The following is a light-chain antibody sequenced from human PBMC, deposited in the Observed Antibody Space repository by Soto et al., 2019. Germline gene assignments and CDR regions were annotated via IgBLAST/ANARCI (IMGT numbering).Light chain of an antibody. CDR1: SSDVGGYNY. V-gene: IGLV2-14*01. CDR2: EVN. J-gene: IGLJ1*01. Sequence: QCSLTQPASVSGYLGQSITISCTGTSSDVGGYNYVSWYQHHPGRAPKLLIYEVNIRPSGVSSHFSGSKSGNTASLTIAGLQAEDEADYYCRSYTDTSTFVFGTGTKVTVL. CDR3: RSYTDTSTFV.